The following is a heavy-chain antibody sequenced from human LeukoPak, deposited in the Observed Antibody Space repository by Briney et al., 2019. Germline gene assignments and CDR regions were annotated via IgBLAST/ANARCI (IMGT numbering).Heavy chain of an antibody. CDR1: GFTFSSYA. V-gene: IGHV3-23*01. CDR3: AKSAGYSSGWYGYYYYGMDV. J-gene: IGHJ6*02. Sequence: RGSLRLSCAASGFTFSSYAMSWVRQAPGKGLEWVSAISGSGGSTYYADSVKGRFTISRDNSKNTLYLQMNSLRAEDTAVYYCAKSAGYSSGWYGYYYYGMDVWGQGTTVTVSS. CDR2: ISGSGGST. D-gene: IGHD6-19*01.